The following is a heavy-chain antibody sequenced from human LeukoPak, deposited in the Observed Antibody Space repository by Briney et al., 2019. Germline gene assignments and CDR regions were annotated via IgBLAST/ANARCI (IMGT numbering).Heavy chain of an antibody. V-gene: IGHV4-30-4*01. CDR1: GGSINTGNW. CDR2: IYYSGST. J-gene: IGHJ4*02. Sequence: PSETLSLTCAVSGGSINTGNWWSWVRQPPGKGLEWIGYIYYSGSTYYNPSLKSRVTISVDTSKNQFSLKLSSVTAADTAVYYCARARIAAAGRYYFDYWGQGTLVTVSS. CDR3: ARARIAAAGRYYFDY. D-gene: IGHD6-13*01.